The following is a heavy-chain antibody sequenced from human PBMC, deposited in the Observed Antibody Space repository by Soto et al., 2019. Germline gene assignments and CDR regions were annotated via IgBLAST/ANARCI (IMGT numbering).Heavy chain of an antibody. CDR1: RFTSSSYS. D-gene: IGHD2-2*02. Sequence: GGSLRLSCSAARFTSSSYSMNWVRQAPGKRLEWVTSISSSSSYIYYVDSVKGRFTISRDNAKNSLYLQMNILRAQDTDVYYCASAPGGNVQAAIYWFDPWGQGTLVTVSS. CDR2: ISSSSSYI. V-gene: IGHV3-21*01. J-gene: IGHJ5*02. CDR3: ASAPGGNVQAAIYWFDP.